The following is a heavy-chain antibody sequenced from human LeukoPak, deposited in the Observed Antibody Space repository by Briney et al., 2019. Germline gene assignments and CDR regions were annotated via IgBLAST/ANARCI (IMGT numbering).Heavy chain of an antibody. D-gene: IGHD1-1*01. CDR2: ISASDTKT. Sequence: PGGSLRLSCAASGSTFNNYAVSWVRQAPGRGLEWVSGISASDTKTYYADSVKGRFTISRDNSRNTFYLQMTSLRVEDTAVYYCSKDPVQHGNGLYWFAPWGQGTVVTVSS. CDR1: GSTFNNYA. J-gene: IGHJ5*02. CDR3: SKDPVQHGNGLYWFAP. V-gene: IGHV3-23*01.